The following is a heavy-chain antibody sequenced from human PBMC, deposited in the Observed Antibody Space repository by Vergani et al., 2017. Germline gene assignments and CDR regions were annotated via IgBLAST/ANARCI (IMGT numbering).Heavy chain of an antibody. CDR3: ARGCGSTSCYKRGEDWFDP. V-gene: IGHV1-46*01. CDR1: GYTFSNYY. CDR2: INPSGGHT. Sequence: QVQVVQSGAEVKKSGASVKVSCKTSGYTFSNYYMHWVRQAPGQGLEWMGIINPSGGHTNYAQKFQGRVTMTRDTSTSTVYMELSSLRSEDTAVDYCARGCGSTSCYKRGEDWFDPWGQGTLVTVSS. J-gene: IGHJ5*02. D-gene: IGHD2-2*02.